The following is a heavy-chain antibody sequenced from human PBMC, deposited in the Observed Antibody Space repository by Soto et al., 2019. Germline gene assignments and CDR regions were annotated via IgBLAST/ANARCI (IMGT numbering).Heavy chain of an antibody. J-gene: IGHJ5*02. CDR2: TIPVTDTP. Sequence: QVQLVQSGPEVKKPGSSVKVSCKVSVGTFSSHAINWLRQAPGQGLEWMGVTIPVTDTPNNAEKFQGRVTITGDKSTTTVYMELSSLTFDDTAVYFCARGNKGPGHYGPGSQGWYGPWGQGTLVTVSS. CDR3: ARGNKGPGHYGPGSQGWYGP. V-gene: IGHV1-69*06. CDR1: VGTFSSHA. D-gene: IGHD3-10*01.